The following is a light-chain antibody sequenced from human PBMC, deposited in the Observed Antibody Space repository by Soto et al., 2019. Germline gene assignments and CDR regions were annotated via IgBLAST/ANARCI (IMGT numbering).Light chain of an antibody. CDR1: NIDSRT. J-gene: IGLJ1*01. CDR2: DNS. CDR3: QVWDNVDDHIYV. V-gene: IGLV3-21*02. Sequence: SYELTQTPSVSVAPGQTATISCVEKNIDSRTVHWYQQKPGQAPLLVVYDNSFRPSGIPNRFSGSNSGNTATLTISRVEAGDEADYYCQVWDNVDDHIYVFGTGTKVTVL.